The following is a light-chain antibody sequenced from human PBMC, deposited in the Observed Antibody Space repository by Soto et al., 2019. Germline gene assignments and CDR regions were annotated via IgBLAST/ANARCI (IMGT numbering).Light chain of an antibody. CDR1: QSVTSSY. V-gene: IGKV3-20*01. J-gene: IGKJ2*01. CDR2: GAS. Sequence: EIVLTQSPGTLSLSPGERVTLSCRASQSVTSSYIAWYQQKSGQAPRLLLYGASSRATGIPDRFRGSGSGTDFTLTISSLQSEDSAVYYCQHYNYWPYTFGQGTKVDI. CDR3: QHYNYWPYT.